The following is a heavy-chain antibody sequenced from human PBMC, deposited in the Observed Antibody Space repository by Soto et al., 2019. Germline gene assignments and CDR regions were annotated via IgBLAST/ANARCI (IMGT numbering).Heavy chain of an antibody. Sequence: EVQLVESGGGLVQPGGSLRLSCVGSGFDFDDHAMSWVRQVPGKGLEWVSGISWNGAYIGYANSVRGRFTISRDDAENSLYLKMNSLRHEDTALYFCTRDIFRTITTVDFWGQGTLVTVSS. J-gene: IGHJ4*02. CDR3: TRDIFRTITTVDF. CDR1: GFDFDDHA. CDR2: ISWNGAYI. V-gene: IGHV3-9*01. D-gene: IGHD1-1*01.